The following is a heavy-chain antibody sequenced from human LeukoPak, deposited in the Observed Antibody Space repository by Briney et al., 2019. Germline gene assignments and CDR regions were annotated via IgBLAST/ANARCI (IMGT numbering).Heavy chain of an antibody. Sequence: SQTLSLTRALSGDRVSSNSAAWNWIRQSPTRGLEWLGWTYYRAKWSNDYAVSVKSRITINPDTSKNQFSLQLNSVTPEDTAVYYCARDRSLYYDILTGYPPTNWFDPWGQGTLVTVSS. J-gene: IGHJ5*02. V-gene: IGHV6-1*01. CDR2: TYYRAKWSN. CDR3: ARDRSLYYDILTGYPPTNWFDP. D-gene: IGHD3-9*01. CDR1: GDRVSSNSAA.